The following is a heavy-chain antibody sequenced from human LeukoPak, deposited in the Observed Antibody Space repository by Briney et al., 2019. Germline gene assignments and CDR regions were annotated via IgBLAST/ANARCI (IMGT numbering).Heavy chain of an antibody. D-gene: IGHD3-22*01. J-gene: IGHJ1*01. CDR1: GFTVSSNY. CDR3: ARSDSSGTARGIQH. Sequence: GGSLRLSCAASGFTVSSNYMNWVRQAPGKGLEWVSGIYGGGNIYYADSVKGRFTISRDNSKNTLYLQMNSLRAEDTAVYYCARSDSSGTARGIQHWGQGTLVTVSS. CDR2: IYGGGNI. V-gene: IGHV3-53*01.